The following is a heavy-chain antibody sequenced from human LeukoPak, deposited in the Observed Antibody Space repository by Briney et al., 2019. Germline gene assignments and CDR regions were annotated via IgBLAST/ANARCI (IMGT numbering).Heavy chain of an antibody. CDR1: GFTFSSYG. V-gene: IGHV3-33*01. Sequence: GGSPRLSCAASGFTFSSYGMHWVRQAPGKGLEWVAVIWYDGSNKYYADSVKGRFTISRDNSKNTLYLQMNSLRAEDTAVYYCARGQQRDGYAPNRGFDPWGQGTLVTVSS. CDR3: ARGQQRDGYAPNRGFDP. CDR2: IWYDGSNK. J-gene: IGHJ5*02. D-gene: IGHD5-24*01.